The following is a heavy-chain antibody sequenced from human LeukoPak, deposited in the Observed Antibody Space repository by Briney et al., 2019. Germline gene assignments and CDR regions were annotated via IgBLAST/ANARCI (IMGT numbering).Heavy chain of an antibody. CDR1: GFTFSSYA. CDR2: ISGSGGST. CDR3: AKGRAKATVTTGDH. J-gene: IGHJ4*02. Sequence: PGGSLRLSCAASGFTFSSYAMSWVRQAPGKGLEWVSAISGSGGSTHYADSVKGRFTISRDNSKNALYLQMSSLRADDTAVYYCAKGRAKATVTTGDHWGQGTLATVSS. D-gene: IGHD4-17*01. V-gene: IGHV3-23*01.